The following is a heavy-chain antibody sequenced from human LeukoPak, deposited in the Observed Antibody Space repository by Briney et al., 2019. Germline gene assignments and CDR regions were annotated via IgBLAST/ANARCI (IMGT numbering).Heavy chain of an antibody. CDR3: ARGAERYPFDY. CDR2: IYSGGST. CDR1: GFTVSSNY. V-gene: IGHV3-53*01. Sequence: GGSLRLSCAASGFTVSSNYMSWVRQAPGKGLEWVSVIYSGGSTYYADSVKGRFTISRGNSKNTLYLQMNSLRAEDTAVYYCARGAERYPFDYWGQGTLVTVSS. D-gene: IGHD1-1*01. J-gene: IGHJ4*02.